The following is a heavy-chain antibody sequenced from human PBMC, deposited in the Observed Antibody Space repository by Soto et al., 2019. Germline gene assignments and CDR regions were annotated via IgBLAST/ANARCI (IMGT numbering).Heavy chain of an antibody. D-gene: IGHD3-3*01. CDR3: ARGGVSTRTFDY. CDR2: IYPSDSDT. Sequence: GESLKIYCKGSGYNFAGYWIAWVRQMPGKGLELMGIIYPSDSDTRYRPSFQGQVTISADKSISSAYLQWSSLRASDTAMYYCARGGVSTRTFDYWGQGTPVTVSS. V-gene: IGHV5-51*01. CDR1: GYNFAGYW. J-gene: IGHJ4*02.